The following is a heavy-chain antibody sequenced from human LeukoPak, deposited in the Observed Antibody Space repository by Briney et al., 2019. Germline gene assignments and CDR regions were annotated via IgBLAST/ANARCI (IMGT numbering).Heavy chain of an antibody. J-gene: IGHJ4*02. CDR3: ARDGKYYDFWSGYYALYYFDY. CDR2: IYYSGST. D-gene: IGHD3-3*01. Sequence: SETLSLTCTVSGGSISSYYWSWIRQPPGKGLEWIGYIYYSGSTNYNPSLKSRVTISVDTSKNQFSLKLSSMTAADTAVYYCARDGKYYDFWSGYYALYYFDYWGQGTLVTVSS. CDR1: GGSISSYY. V-gene: IGHV4-59*01.